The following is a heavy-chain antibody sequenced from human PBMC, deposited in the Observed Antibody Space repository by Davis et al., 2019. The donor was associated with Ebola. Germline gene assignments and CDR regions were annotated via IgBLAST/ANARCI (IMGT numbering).Heavy chain of an antibody. Sequence: GESLKISCAASGFTFSSYGMHWVRQAPGKGLEWVAVISYDGSNKYYADSVKGRFTISRDNSKNTLYLQMNSLRAEDTAVYYCAREGVDTAMVLSQFYYFDYWGQGTLVTVSS. CDR1: GFTFSSYG. V-gene: IGHV3-30*03. J-gene: IGHJ4*02. CDR3: AREGVDTAMVLSQFYYFDY. D-gene: IGHD5-18*01. CDR2: ISYDGSNK.